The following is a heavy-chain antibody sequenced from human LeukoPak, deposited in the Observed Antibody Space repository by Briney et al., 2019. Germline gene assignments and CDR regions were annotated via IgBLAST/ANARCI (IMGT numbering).Heavy chain of an antibody. CDR1: GGSISSYY. D-gene: IGHD7-27*01. CDR3: ARDLEGLGLFDY. J-gene: IGHJ4*02. V-gene: IGHV4-59*01. Sequence: SETLSLTCTVSGGSISSYYWSWIRQPPGKRLEWIGYIYYSGSTNYNPSLKSRVTISVDTSKNQFSLKLSSVTAADTAVHYCARDLEGLGLFDYWGQGTLVTVSS. CDR2: IYYSGST.